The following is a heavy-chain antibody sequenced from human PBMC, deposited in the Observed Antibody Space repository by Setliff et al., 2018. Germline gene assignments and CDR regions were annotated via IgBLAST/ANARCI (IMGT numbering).Heavy chain of an antibody. CDR1: GASITSGGFY. J-gene: IGHJ5*02. Sequence: SETLSLTCSVSGASITSGGFYWTWIRQPAGKGLEWIGHISPSGTTYYNPSLKSRVTISVDTSKNQFSLKVNSVTAADTAIYYCARRSQGRWYEVGWFDPWGQGTLVTVSS. V-gene: IGHV4-61*09. CDR2: ISPSGTT. D-gene: IGHD6-13*01. CDR3: ARRSQGRWYEVGWFDP.